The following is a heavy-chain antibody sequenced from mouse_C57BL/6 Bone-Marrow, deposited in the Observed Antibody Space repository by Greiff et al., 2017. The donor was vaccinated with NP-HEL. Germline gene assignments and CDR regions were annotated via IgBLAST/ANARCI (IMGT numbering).Heavy chain of an antibody. V-gene: IGHV5-9*01. D-gene: IGHD1-1*01. J-gene: IGHJ3*01. CDR1: GFTFSSYT. CDR2: ISGGGGNT. CDR3: ARELFTTVVPFAY. Sequence: EVMLVESGGGLVKPGGSLKLSCAASGFTFSSYTMSWVRQTPEKRLEWVATISGGGGNTYYPASVKGRFTISRDNVKNTLYLQMSSLRSEDTALYYCARELFTTVVPFAYWGQGTLVTVSA.